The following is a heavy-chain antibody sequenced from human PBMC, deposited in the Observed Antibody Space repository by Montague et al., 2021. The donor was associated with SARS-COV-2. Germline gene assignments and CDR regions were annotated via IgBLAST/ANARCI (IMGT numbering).Heavy chain of an antibody. D-gene: IGHD3-16*01. CDR3: ARNPGEYYGMDV. J-gene: IGHJ6*02. Sequence: SETLSLTCNVSGGSIMNYYWSWIRQPAGKGLEWIGRIYSSGSINYNPSLKTRITLSVDTSKNQLSLRLNSVTAADTAVYYCARNPGEYYGMDVWGQGTTVTVSS. CDR1: GGSIMNYY. CDR2: IYSSGSI. V-gene: IGHV4-4*07.